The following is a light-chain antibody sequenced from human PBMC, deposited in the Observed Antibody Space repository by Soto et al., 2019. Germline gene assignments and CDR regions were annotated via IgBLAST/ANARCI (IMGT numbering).Light chain of an antibody. CDR2: DVS. Sequence: QSVLTQPASVSGSPGQSITIACTGTSSDVGGYNYVSWYQQYPGKAPRLVISDVSNRPSGVSNRFSGSKSGNSASLTISGLQAEDEADYYCSSYTGSSTDVFGTGTKLTVL. J-gene: IGLJ1*01. CDR3: SSYTGSSTDV. CDR1: SSDVGGYNY. V-gene: IGLV2-14*01.